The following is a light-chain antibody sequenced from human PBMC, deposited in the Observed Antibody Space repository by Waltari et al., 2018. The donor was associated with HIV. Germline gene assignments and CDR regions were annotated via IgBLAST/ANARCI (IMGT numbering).Light chain of an antibody. Sequence: HSVLTQPPAVSAAPGQKVTISCSGTTSNIGNNFVCWYQKLPGTAPKLLIFDSLKRPSGVSDRFSASKSATAATLDITGLHTGDEAEYYRGTWDTSLNALVFGGGTKVSVL. J-gene: IGLJ2*01. CDR1: TSNIGNNF. CDR3: GTWDTSLNALV. CDR2: DSL. V-gene: IGLV1-51*01.